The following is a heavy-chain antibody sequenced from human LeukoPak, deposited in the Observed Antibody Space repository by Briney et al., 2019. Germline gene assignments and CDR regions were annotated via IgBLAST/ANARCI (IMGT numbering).Heavy chain of an antibody. CDR2: IFPGDSDT. D-gene: IGHD1/OR15-1a*01. Sequence: GESLKISCKISGYKLTNNWIGWVRQVPGKGLEWMGIIFPGDSDTTYSPSFEGQVTISADKSINTAYLQWSSLKASDTAMYYCATSESQTRFDFWGQGTLVTVSS. V-gene: IGHV5-51*01. CDR1: GYKLTNNW. CDR3: ATSESQTRFDF. J-gene: IGHJ4*02.